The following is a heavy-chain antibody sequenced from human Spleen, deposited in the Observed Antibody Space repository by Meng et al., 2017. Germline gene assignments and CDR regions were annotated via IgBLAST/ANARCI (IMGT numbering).Heavy chain of an antibody. Sequence: VQVVPSGAEVKKPGASVQVSCKASGYPFTGYYMHWVRQAPGQGLEWMGRINPNSGATNYAQRFQGRVTMTGDTSISTAYMELSGLRSDDTAMYYCARDEDISAAGKLFGDYWGQGTLVTVSS. V-gene: IGHV1-2*06. D-gene: IGHD6-13*01. CDR2: INPNSGAT. CDR3: ARDEDISAAGKLFGDY. J-gene: IGHJ4*02. CDR1: GYPFTGYY.